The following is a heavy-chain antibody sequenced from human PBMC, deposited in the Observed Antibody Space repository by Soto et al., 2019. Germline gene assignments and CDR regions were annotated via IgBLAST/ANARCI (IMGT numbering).Heavy chain of an antibody. CDR1: GGTFSSYA. CDR2: IIPIFGTA. CDR3: ARTRTTQYYFDY. J-gene: IGHJ4*02. V-gene: IGHV1-69*13. Sequence: SVKVSCKASGGTFSSYAISWVRQAPGQGLEWMGGIIPIFGTANYAQKFQGRVTITADESTSTAYVELSSLRSEDTAVYYCARTRTTQYYFDYWGQGTLVTVSS.